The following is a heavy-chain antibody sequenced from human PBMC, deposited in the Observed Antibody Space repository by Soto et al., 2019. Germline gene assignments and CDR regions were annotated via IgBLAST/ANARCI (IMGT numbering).Heavy chain of an antibody. CDR3: ASLGVGDWANYYYYYGMDV. D-gene: IGHD2-21*02. J-gene: IGHJ6*02. Sequence: GGSLRLSCAATGFTFSVYAMTWVRQAPGKGLEWVSAVTANGGSTYSADSVKGRFTISRDNSKNTLFLQMNSLRAEDTAVYYCASLGVGDWANYYYYYGMDVWGQGTTVTRLL. V-gene: IGHV3-23*01. CDR1: GFTFSVYA. CDR2: VTANGGST.